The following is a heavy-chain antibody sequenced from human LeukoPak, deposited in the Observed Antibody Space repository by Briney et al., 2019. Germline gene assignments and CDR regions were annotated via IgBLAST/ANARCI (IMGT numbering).Heavy chain of an antibody. CDR2: IYTSGST. V-gene: IGHV4-61*02. J-gene: IGHJ4*02. CDR1: GGSISSGSYY. D-gene: IGHD6-19*01. Sequence: SQTLSLTCTVSGGSISSGSYYWSWIRQPAGKGLEWIGRIYTSGSTKYNPSLKSRVTISVDTSKNQFSLKLSSVTAADTAVYYCARGRRRSSGWYEYYFDYWGQGTLVTVSS. CDR3: ARGRRRSSGWYEYYFDY.